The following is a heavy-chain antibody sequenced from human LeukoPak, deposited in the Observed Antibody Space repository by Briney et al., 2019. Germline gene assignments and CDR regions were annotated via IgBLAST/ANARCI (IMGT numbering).Heavy chain of an antibody. V-gene: IGHV4-61*02. CDR3: ARASSGYYYAYYFDY. J-gene: IGHJ4*02. Sequence: SETLSLTCTVSGGSISSGSYYWSWIRQPAGKGLEWIGRIYTSGSTNYNPSLKSRVTISVDTSKNQFSLKLSSVTAADTAVYYCARASSGYYYAYYFDYWGQGTLVTVSS. CDR1: GGSISSGSYY. D-gene: IGHD3-22*01. CDR2: IYTSGST.